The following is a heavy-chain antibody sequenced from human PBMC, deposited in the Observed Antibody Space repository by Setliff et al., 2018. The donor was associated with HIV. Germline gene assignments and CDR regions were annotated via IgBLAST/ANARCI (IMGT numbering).Heavy chain of an antibody. CDR3: ARLGHTFGGPGY. Sequence: PSETLSLTCTVSGFSISSDYYGGWIRQPPGKGLEWIGSIYHSGSTYYNPSLQSRVTMAVDTSKNQFSLKLSSVTAADTAVYYCARLGHTFGGPGYWGQGTLVTVSS. V-gene: IGHV4-38-2*02. CDR1: GFSISSDYY. CDR2: IYHSGST. J-gene: IGHJ4*02. D-gene: IGHD3-16*01.